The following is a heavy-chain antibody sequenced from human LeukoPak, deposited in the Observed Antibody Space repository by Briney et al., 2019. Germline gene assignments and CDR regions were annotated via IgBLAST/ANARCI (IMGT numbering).Heavy chain of an antibody. Sequence: ASVKVSCKASGYTFTSYGINWVRQAPGQGLEWMGIINPSGGSTSYAQKFQGRVTMTRDTSTSTVYMELSSLRSEDTAVYYCARGGTDYYDSSGYYYACDYWGQGTLVTVSS. J-gene: IGHJ4*02. CDR1: GYTFTSYG. V-gene: IGHV1-46*01. CDR3: ARGGTDYYDSSGYYYACDY. D-gene: IGHD3-22*01. CDR2: INPSGGST.